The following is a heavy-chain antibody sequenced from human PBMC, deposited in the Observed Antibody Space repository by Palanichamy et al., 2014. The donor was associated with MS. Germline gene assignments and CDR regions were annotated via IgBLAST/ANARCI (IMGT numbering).Heavy chain of an antibody. CDR1: GYAFTDYA. Sequence: QVQLVQSGAEVKKPGASVKVSCKASGYAFTDYAIHWVRQAPGQRLEWMGWINAGNGNTKYSQKFQSRVTITRDTSADTAYMELSSLRSEDTALYYCARVHDSWSGYSFDFWGQGTLVTASS. J-gene: IGHJ4*02. D-gene: IGHD3-3*01. CDR3: ARVHDSWSGYSFDF. CDR2: INAGNGNT. V-gene: IGHV1-3*01.